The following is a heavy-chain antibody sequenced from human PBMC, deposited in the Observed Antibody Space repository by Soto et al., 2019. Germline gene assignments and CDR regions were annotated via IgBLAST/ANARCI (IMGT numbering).Heavy chain of an antibody. Sequence: SETLSLTSTVSGGSISSGGYYWSWIRQPPGKGLEWIGYIYYSGSTYYNPSLKSRVTISVDTSKNQFSLKLSSVTAADTAVYYCASSSGWYGDWFDPWGQGTLVTVSS. CDR1: GGSISSGGYY. D-gene: IGHD6-19*01. V-gene: IGHV4-30-4*01. CDR3: ASSSGWYGDWFDP. CDR2: IYYSGST. J-gene: IGHJ5*02.